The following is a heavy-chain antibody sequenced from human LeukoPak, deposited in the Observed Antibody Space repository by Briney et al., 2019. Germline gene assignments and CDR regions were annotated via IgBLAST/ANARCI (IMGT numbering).Heavy chain of an antibody. J-gene: IGHJ4*02. Sequence: SETLSLTCTVSGGSISSSSYYWGWIRQPPGKGLEWIGSIYHSGSTYYNPSLKSRVTISVDTSKNQFSLKLSSVTAADTAVYYCARGANRYYYDSSGYSDYWGQGTLVTVSS. V-gene: IGHV4-39*07. CDR2: IYHSGST. CDR1: GGSISSSSYY. D-gene: IGHD3-22*01. CDR3: ARGANRYYYDSSGYSDY.